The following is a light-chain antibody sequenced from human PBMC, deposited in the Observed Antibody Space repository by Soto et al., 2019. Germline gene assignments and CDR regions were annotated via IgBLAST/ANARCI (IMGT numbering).Light chain of an antibody. CDR1: SSDVGSYNL. CDR2: EGS. CDR3: CSYAGSSRV. Sequence: QSALTQPASVSGSPGQSITISCTGTSSDVGSYNLVSWYQQHPGKAPKLMIYEGSKRPSGVSNRFSGSKSGNTASLTISGLQAEDEADSYCCSYAGSSRVFGGGTKLTVL. V-gene: IGLV2-23*01. J-gene: IGLJ3*02.